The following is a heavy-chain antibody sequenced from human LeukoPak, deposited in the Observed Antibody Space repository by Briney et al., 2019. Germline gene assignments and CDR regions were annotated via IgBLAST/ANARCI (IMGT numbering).Heavy chain of an antibody. CDR1: GDSVSSNGAA. V-gene: IGHV6-1*01. Sequence: SQTLSLTCAISGDSVSSNGAAWNWIRQSPSRGLEWLGRTYYSSKWYNDYAVSVESRITINPDTSKNQFSLQLNSVTPEDTAVYYRARVRWNPRYYFDYWGQGALVTVSS. CDR2: TYYSSKWYN. CDR3: ARVRWNPRYYFDY. D-gene: IGHD1-1*01. J-gene: IGHJ4*02.